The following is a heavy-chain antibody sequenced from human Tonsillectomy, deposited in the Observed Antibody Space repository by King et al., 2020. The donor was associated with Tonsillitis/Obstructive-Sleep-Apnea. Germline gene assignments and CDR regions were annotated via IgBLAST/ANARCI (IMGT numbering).Heavy chain of an antibody. CDR1: GYSFTNYW. CDR2: IYPGDSDT. D-gene: IGHD6-13*01. J-gene: IGHJ2*01. CDR3: ARPMATAGSSNWHFDL. Sequence: VQLVESGAEVKKPGESLRISCKGSGYSFTNYWIGWVRQMPGKGLEWMGIIYPGDSDTRYSPSFQGQVTISADKSISTTYLQWSSLAASDSAMYYWARPMATAGSSNWHFDLWGRGTLVTVSS. V-gene: IGHV5-51*01.